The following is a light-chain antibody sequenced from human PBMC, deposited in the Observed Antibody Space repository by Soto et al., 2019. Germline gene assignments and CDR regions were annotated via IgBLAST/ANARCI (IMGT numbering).Light chain of an antibody. CDR1: SSDVGGYKY. V-gene: IGLV2-14*01. J-gene: IGLJ2*01. CDR3: ASYTSSSTSVI. CDR2: EVS. Sequence: QSALTQPASVSGSPGQSITISCTGTSSDVGGYKYVSWYQQHPDKAPKLIIFEVSNRPSGISSRFSGSKSGNTASLTISGLKFEDVADYFCASYTSSSTSVIFGRGTKLT.